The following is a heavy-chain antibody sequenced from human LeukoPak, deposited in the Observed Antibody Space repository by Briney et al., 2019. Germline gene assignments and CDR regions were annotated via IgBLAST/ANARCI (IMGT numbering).Heavy chain of an antibody. V-gene: IGHV3-21*04. CDR2: ISSSSSYI. CDR3: AKARSYLGAFDI. J-gene: IGHJ3*02. CDR1: GFTFSSYS. Sequence: PGGSLRLSCAASGFTFSSYSMNWVRQAPGKGLEWVSSISSSSSYIYYADSVKGRFTISRDNAKNSLYLQMNSLRAEDTAVYYCAKARSYLGAFDIWGQGTMVTVSS.